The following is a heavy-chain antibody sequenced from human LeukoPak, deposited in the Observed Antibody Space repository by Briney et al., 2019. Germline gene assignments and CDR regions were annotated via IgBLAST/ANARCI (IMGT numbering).Heavy chain of an antibody. CDR3: AKDVRRAEYCSSTTCYTSSFDY. J-gene: IGHJ4*02. Sequence: GGSLRLSCAASGFTFKNYAMSWVRQAPGKGLEWVSTISASGGGAYYADSVKGRFTISRDNSKSSLSLQMNILRAEDTAVYYCAKDVRRAEYCSSTTCYTSSFDYWGQGTLVPVSS. CDR2: ISASGGGA. D-gene: IGHD2-2*02. CDR1: GFTFKNYA. V-gene: IGHV3-23*01.